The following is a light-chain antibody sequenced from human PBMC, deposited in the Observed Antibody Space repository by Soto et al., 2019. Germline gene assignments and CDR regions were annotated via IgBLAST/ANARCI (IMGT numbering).Light chain of an antibody. CDR1: QSVNQK. CDR2: VAS. Sequence: EIMLTQSPATLSVSPGERDTLPCRASQSVNQKLGWYQQKPGQAPRLLIYVASYRATGIPARFSGSGSGTEYTLTISNLQAEDFAVYYCQQFNNWPHTFGQGTKVDIK. J-gene: IGKJ2*01. CDR3: QQFNNWPHT. V-gene: IGKV3-15*01.